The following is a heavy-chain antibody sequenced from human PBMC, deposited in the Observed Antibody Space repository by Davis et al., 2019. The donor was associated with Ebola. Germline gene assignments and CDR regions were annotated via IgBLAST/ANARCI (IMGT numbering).Heavy chain of an antibody. CDR2: ISYDGNNK. CDR3: ARDQESGLYDAFDI. Sequence: GESLKISCAASGFTFSKYAMHWVRHPPREGLEWVALISYDGNNKFYTDSVKGRFTISRDNAKNSLYLQINSLRAEDTAVYYCARDQESGLYDAFDIWGLETMVTVSS. J-gene: IGHJ3*02. CDR1: GFTFSKYA. V-gene: IGHV3-30*03. D-gene: IGHD3-10*01.